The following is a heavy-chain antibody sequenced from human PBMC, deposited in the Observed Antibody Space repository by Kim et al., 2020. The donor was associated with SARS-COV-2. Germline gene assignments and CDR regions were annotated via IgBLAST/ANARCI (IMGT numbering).Heavy chain of an antibody. J-gene: IGHJ3*02. CDR3: ARDGDLYRSGKDAFDI. V-gene: IGHV3-7*01. D-gene: IGHD6-19*01. CDR1: GFTFSSYW. Sequence: GGSLRLSCAASGFTFSSYWMTWVRQAPGKGLEWVANIKQDGNKKYYADSVKGRFTISRDNAKNTLYLQMNSLRAEDTAVYYCARDGDLYRSGKDAFDIWGQGTMVTGSS. CDR2: IKQDGNKK.